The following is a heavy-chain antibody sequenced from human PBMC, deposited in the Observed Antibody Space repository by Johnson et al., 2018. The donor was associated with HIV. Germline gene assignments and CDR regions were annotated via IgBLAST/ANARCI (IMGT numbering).Heavy chain of an antibody. V-gene: IGHV3-30*03. J-gene: IGHJ3*02. D-gene: IGHD6-13*01. CDR2: SSYDGTNK. Sequence: QVQLVESGGGLVQPGGSLRLSCAASGFTFSDHYMHWVRQAPGKGLEWVAVSSYDGTNKYYADSVRGRFTISRDNSKNTLYVQMNSLRAEDTAVYFCARLPSGYSRDEFNIWGKGTMVTVSS. CDR3: ARLPSGYSRDEFNI. CDR1: GFTFSDHY.